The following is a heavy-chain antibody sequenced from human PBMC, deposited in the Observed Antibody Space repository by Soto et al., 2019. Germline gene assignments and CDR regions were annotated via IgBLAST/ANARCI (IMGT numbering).Heavy chain of an antibody. CDR3: ARVPSP. Sequence: QLQLQESGSGLVKPSQTLSLTCAVSGGSISSGGYSWSWIRPPPGKGLDWIGYMSHSGSIYYTPSLPRRVPISVARSKNQFPLQLRSVTAADTAGYYCARVPSPWAQGTMVTASS. CDR2: MSHSGSI. V-gene: IGHV4-30-2*01. CDR1: GGSISSGGYS. J-gene: IGHJ5*02.